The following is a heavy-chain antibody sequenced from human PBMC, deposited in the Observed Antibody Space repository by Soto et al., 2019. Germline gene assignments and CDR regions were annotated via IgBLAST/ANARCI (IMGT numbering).Heavy chain of an antibody. D-gene: IGHD2-15*01. CDR1: GFSFSSYA. CDR2: ILYDGSKE. V-gene: IGHV3-30*04. CDR3: ARVVAAVRGHFDY. Sequence: PGGSLRLSCAASGFSFSSYAIHWIRQAPGKGLEWVAVILYDGSKEYYADSVKGRLTISRDNSKNTLDLQMNSLTSEDTAVYYCARVVAAVRGHFDYWGQGTLVTVSS. J-gene: IGHJ4*02.